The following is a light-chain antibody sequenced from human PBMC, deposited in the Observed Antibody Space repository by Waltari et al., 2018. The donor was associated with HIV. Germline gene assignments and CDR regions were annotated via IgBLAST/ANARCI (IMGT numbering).Light chain of an antibody. Sequence: QSVLTQPPSVSGAPGQRVTISCTGSSPNIGAGYDVHWYQQLPGTAPKLLIYGNTTRPSGVSDRFSGSKSCTSASLAITALQADDEADYYCQSYDSRQSGFWVFGGGTTLTVL. CDR3: QSYDSRQSGFWV. V-gene: IGLV1-40*01. CDR1: SPNIGAGYD. J-gene: IGLJ3*02. CDR2: GNT.